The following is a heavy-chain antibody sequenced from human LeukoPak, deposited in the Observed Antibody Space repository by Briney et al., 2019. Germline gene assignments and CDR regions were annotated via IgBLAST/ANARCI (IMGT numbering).Heavy chain of an antibody. J-gene: IGHJ6*03. V-gene: IGHV4-4*02. CDR1: GGSISSSNW. CDR2: IYHSGST. CDR3: ARDRGYSSGWYPVNYYYYYMDV. D-gene: IGHD6-19*01. Sequence: SETLPLTCTVSGGSISSSNWWSWVRQPPGKWLEWIGEIYHSGSTNYNPSLKSRVTISVDKSKNQFSLKLSSVTAADTAVYYCARDRGYSSGWYPVNYYYYYMDVWGKGTTVTVSS.